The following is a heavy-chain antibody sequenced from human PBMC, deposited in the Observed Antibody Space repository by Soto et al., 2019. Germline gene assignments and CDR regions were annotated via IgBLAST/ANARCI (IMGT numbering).Heavy chain of an antibody. J-gene: IGHJ6*02. CDR3: ARDQGIAATYYYYGMDV. Sequence: SETLSLTCTVSGGSVSSGSYYWSWIRQPPGKGLGWIGYIYYSGSTNYNPSLKSRVTISVDTSKNQFSLKLSSVTAADTAVYYCARDQGIAATYYYYGMDVWGQGTTVTVSS. V-gene: IGHV4-61*01. CDR2: IYYSGST. D-gene: IGHD6-13*01. CDR1: GGSVSSGSYY.